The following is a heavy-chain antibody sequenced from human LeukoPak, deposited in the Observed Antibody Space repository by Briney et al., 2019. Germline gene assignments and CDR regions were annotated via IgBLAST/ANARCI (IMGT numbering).Heavy chain of an antibody. CDR3: SYYYGSSGYYYGTDAFDI. D-gene: IGHD3-22*01. CDR2: INHSGST. V-gene: IGHV4-34*01. CDR1: GGSFSGYY. Sequence: SETLSLTCAVYGGSFSGYYWSWIRQPPGKGLEWIGEINHSGSTNYNPSLKSRVTISVDTSKNQFSLKLSSVTAADTAVYYCSYYYGSSGYYYGTDAFDIWGQGTMVTVSS. J-gene: IGHJ3*02.